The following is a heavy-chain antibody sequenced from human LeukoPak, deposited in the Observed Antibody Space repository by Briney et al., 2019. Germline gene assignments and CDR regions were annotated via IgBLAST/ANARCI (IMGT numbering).Heavy chain of an antibody. V-gene: IGHV1-69*04. CDR1: GGTFSSYA. CDR3: ARDGRDGYNIYYFDY. CDR2: IIPILGIA. J-gene: IGHJ4*02. D-gene: IGHD5-24*01. Sequence: SVKVSCKASGGTFSSYAISWVRQAPGQGLEWMGRIIPILGIANYAQKFQGRVTITAGKSTSTAYMELSSLRSEDTAVYYCARDGRDGYNIYYFDYWGQGTLVTVSS.